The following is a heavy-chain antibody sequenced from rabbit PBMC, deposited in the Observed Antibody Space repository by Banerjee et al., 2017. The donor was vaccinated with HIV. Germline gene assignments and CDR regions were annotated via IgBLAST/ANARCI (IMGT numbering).Heavy chain of an antibody. CDR1: GFTLSSRYW. V-gene: IGHV1S45*01. CDR2: IYAGSSGST. D-gene: IGHD2-1*01. CDR3: ARDVRDTILNTDL. Sequence: QEQLEESGGDLVKPEGSLTLTCTASGFTLSSRYWISWVRQAPGKGLEWIACIYAGSSGSTYYASWAKGRFTISKTSSTTVTLQMTSLTAADTATYFCARDVRDTILNTDLWGQGTLVTVS. J-gene: IGHJ6*01.